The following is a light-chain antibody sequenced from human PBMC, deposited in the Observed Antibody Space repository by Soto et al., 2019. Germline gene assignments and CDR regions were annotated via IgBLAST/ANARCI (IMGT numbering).Light chain of an antibody. J-gene: IGLJ3*02. CDR3: LVFYGRTWV. CDR2: STN. V-gene: IGLV7-43*01. CDR1: SGTVTSGHH. Sequence: QTVVTQEPSLTVSPGGTVTLTCVSISGTVTSGHHPNWFQQKPGQAPTPLIYSTNNKHSWTPARFSGSLLGGEAALTVSGVQPEDEADYFCLVFYGRTWVFGGGTKVTVL.